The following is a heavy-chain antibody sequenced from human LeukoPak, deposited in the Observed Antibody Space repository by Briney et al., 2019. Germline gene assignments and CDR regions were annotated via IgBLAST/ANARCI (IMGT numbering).Heavy chain of an antibody. V-gene: IGHV3-11*01. D-gene: IGHD3-3*01. Sequence: GGSLRLSCAASGFTFSDYYMSWIRQAPGKALEWVSYISSSGSTIYYADSVKGRFTISRVNAKNSLYLQMNSLRAEDTAVYYCARDRYDFWSGYPNGHWFDPWGQGTLVTVSS. CDR3: ARDRYDFWSGYPNGHWFDP. CDR1: GFTFSDYY. J-gene: IGHJ5*02. CDR2: ISSSGSTI.